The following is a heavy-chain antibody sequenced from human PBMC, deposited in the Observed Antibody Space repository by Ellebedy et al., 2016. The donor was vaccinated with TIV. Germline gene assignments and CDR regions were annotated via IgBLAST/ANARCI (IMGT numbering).Heavy chain of an antibody. CDR2: IYYSGST. D-gene: IGHD6-19*01. CDR1: GGSISSYY. V-gene: IGHV4-59*08. Sequence: SETLSLTCTVSGGSISSYYWSWIRQPPGKGLEWIGHIYYSGSTNYNPSLKSRVTISVDTSKNQFSLKLSSVTAADTAVYYCARQGHSSGWYVGEYYFDYWGQGTLVTVSS. J-gene: IGHJ4*02. CDR3: ARQGHSSGWYVGEYYFDY.